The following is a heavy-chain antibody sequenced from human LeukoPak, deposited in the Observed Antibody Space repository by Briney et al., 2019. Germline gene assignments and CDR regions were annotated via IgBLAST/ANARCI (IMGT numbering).Heavy chain of an antibody. D-gene: IGHD6-19*01. CDR3: ARRIGRGWIDY. CDR1: GFTFSSYA. V-gene: IGHV3-64*01. CDR2: ISSNGGST. J-gene: IGHJ4*02. Sequence: GGSPRLSCAASGFTFSSYAMHWVRQAPGKGLEYVSAISSNGGSTYYANSVKGRFTISRDISKNTLYLQMGSLRAEDMAVYYCARRIGRGWIDYWGQGTQVTLSS.